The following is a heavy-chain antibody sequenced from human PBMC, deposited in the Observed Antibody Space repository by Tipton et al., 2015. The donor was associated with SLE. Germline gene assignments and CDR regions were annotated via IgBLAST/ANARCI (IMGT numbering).Heavy chain of an antibody. V-gene: IGHV4-59*01. D-gene: IGHD6-13*01. Sequence: TLSLTCTVSGGSISSYYWSWIRQPPGKGLEWIGYVYYTGSTTYNPSLKSRVTISVDTSKNQFSLKLSSVAAADTAVYYCARMSSGWSVGAFDIWGQGRMVTVSS. CDR2: VYYTGST. J-gene: IGHJ3*02. CDR3: ARMSSGWSVGAFDI. CDR1: GGSISSYY.